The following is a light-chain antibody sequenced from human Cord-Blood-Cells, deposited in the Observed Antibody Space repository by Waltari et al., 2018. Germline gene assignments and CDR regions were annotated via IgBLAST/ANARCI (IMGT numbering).Light chain of an antibody. CDR3: SSYTSSSTLV. CDR1: SSAVGGYNY. J-gene: IGLJ1*01. CDR2: DVS. V-gene: IGLV2-14*03. Sequence: QSALTQPASVSGSPGQSITIPCTGTSSAVGGYNYVSWYQQHPGKAPKLMIYDVSNRPSGVSNRFSGSKSGNTASLTISGLKAEDEADYYCSSYTSSSTLVFGTGTKVTVL.